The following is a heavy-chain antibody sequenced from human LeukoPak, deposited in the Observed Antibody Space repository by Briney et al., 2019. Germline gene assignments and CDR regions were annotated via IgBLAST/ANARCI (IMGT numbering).Heavy chain of an antibody. Sequence: PGGSLRLSCAASGFTFSSYSMNWVRQAPGKGLEWVSSISSSSSYIYYADSVKGRFTISRDNAKNSLYLQMNSLRAEDTAVYYCARDYCDSSGQLHAGAHAFDIWGQGTMVTVSS. V-gene: IGHV3-21*01. D-gene: IGHD3-22*01. CDR2: ISSSSSYI. J-gene: IGHJ3*02. CDR1: GFTFSSYS. CDR3: ARDYCDSSGQLHAGAHAFDI.